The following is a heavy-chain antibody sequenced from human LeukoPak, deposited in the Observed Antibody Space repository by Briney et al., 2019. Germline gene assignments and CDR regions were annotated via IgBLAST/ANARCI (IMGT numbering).Heavy chain of an antibody. D-gene: IGHD3-22*01. CDR2: IYYSGST. CDR3: ARFYTPVVNSYYFDY. V-gene: IGHV4-59*06. J-gene: IGHJ4*02. Sequence: SETLSLTCTVSGGSISSYYWSWIRQPPGKGLEWIGYIYYSGSTYYNPSLKSRVTISVDTSKNQFSLKLSSVTAADTAVYYCARFYTPVVNSYYFDYWGQGTLVTVSS. CDR1: GGSISSYY.